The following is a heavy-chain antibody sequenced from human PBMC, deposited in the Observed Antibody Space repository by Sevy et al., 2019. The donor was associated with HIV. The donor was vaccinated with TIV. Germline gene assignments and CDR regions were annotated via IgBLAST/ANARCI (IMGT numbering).Heavy chain of an antibody. CDR1: GFTFSSYE. D-gene: IGHD4-17*01. J-gene: IGHJ4*02. CDR3: ARDFTPSATTVAHFDY. CDR2: ISNSGTTI. Sequence: GGYLRLSCAASGFTFSSYEMNWVRQAPGKGLEWVSYISNSGTTISYSDSVRGRFTISRDNARNSLYLQMNSLRAEDTAVYYCARDFTPSATTVAHFDYWGQGTLVTVSS. V-gene: IGHV3-48*03.